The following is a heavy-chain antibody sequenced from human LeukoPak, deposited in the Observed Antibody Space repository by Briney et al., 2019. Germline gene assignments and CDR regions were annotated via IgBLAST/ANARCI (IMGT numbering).Heavy chain of an antibody. D-gene: IGHD1-1*01. CDR1: GVTFSSYW. Sequence: GGSLRLSCTAFGVTFSSYWMSWDRQAPGKGLEWVAFIKQDGSEKYYVDFVKGRFSISRDNAKNSLYLQMNSLGADDTAVYYCAGGTGMDVWGQGTTVTVSS. J-gene: IGHJ6*02. CDR3: AGGTGMDV. V-gene: IGHV3-7*05. CDR2: IKQDGSEK.